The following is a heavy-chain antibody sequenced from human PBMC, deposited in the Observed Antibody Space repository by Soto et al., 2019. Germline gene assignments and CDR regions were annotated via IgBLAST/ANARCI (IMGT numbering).Heavy chain of an antibody. D-gene: IGHD3-22*01. CDR1: GYTFTSYG. CDR2: ISAYNGNT. V-gene: IGHV1-18*01. J-gene: IGHJ4*02. Sequence: ASVKVSCKASGYTFTSYGISWVRQAPGQGLEWMGWISAYNGNTNYAQKPQGRVTMTTDTSTSTAYMELRSLRSDDTAVYYCATDLGYYYDSSGYYYWGQGTLVTVSS. CDR3: ATDLGYYYDSSGYYY.